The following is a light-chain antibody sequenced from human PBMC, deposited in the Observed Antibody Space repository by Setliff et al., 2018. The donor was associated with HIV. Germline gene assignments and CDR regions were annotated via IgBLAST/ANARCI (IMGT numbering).Light chain of an antibody. V-gene: IGLV2-23*02. J-gene: IGLJ3*02. Sequence: QSVLARPASVSGSPGQSITISCTGTSSDVGGYNLVSWYQQHPGKAPKHMIYEVTKRPSGISDRFSGSKSGYTASLTISGLQAEDESDYYCSSYAGYGTWMFGGGTKVTVL. CDR3: SSYAGYGTWM. CDR2: EVT. CDR1: SSDVGGYNL.